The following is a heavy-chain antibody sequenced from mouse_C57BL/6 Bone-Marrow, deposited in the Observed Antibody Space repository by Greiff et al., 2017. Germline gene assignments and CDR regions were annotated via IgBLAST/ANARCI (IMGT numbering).Heavy chain of an antibody. CDR1: GFTFSNYW. CDR2: IRLKSDNYAT. J-gene: IGHJ3*01. CDR3: TDGLWDGYLIFAY. V-gene: IGHV6-3*01. Sequence: EVKVEESGGGLVQPGGSMKLSCVASGFTFSNYWMNWVRQSPEKGLEWVAQIRLKSDNYATHYAESVKGRFTISRDDSKSSVYLQMNNLRAEDTGIYYCTDGLWDGYLIFAYWGQGTLVTVSA. D-gene: IGHD2-3*01.